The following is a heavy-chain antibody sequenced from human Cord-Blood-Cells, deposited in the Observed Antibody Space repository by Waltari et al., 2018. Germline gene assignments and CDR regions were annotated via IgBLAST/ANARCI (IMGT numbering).Heavy chain of an antibody. J-gene: IGHJ4*02. CDR2: ISYDGSNK. V-gene: IGHV3-30-3*01. CDR3: ARDDQDILTGYYFDY. CDR1: GFTFICSA. D-gene: IGHD3-9*01. Sequence: VQLVESGGGVGQPGRSLSLSCAVSGFTFICSALPWFVPAPGKGLEWVAVISYDGSNKYYADSVKGRFTISRDNSKNTLYLQMNSLRAEDTAVYYCARDDQDILTGYYFDYWGQGTLVTVSS.